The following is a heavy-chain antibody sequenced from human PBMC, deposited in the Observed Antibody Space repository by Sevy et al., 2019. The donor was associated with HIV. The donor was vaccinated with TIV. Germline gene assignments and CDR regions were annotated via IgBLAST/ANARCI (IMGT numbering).Heavy chain of an antibody. CDR3: ARIKGLLLQRCYFDL. CDR2: ISSGAASR. D-gene: IGHD2-15*01. V-gene: IGHV3-23*01. Sequence: GGSRRLSCAPSGFTFSSSDMGWVRQAPGKGLEWVSRISSGAASRYYADSVKGRFTISRDNSKNTLYLQINSLRVEDTAIYYCARIKGLLLQRCYFDLWGRGTLVTVSS. J-gene: IGHJ2*01. CDR1: GFTFSSSD.